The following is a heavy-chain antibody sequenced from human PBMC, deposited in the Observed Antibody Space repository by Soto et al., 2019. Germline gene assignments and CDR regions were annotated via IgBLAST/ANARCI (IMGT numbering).Heavy chain of an antibody. V-gene: IGHV1-69*04. D-gene: IGHD6-13*01. CDR3: ARERLAAAGPKGRAFDI. J-gene: IGHJ3*02. Sequence: SVKVSCKASGGTFRSYTISWVRQDPGQGLEWMGRIIPILGIANYAQKFQGRVTITADKSTSTAYMELSSLRSEDTAVYYCARERLAAAGPKGRAFDIWGQGTMVTVSS. CDR1: GGTFRSYT. CDR2: IIPILGIA.